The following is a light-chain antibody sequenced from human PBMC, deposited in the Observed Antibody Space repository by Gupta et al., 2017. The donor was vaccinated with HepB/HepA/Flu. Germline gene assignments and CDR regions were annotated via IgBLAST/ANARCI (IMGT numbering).Light chain of an antibody. J-gene: IGKJ1*01. CDR3: RQSLQTPWT. Sequence: DLVMTQSPLSLPVTPGEPASISCRSRQSLLHSNGYNYLNWYLQKPVQYPQLLIYLGSNRASGVPDRFSGSESGTDFTLKISRVEAEDVGVYYCRQSLQTPWTFGQGTKVEIK. V-gene: IGKV2-28*01. CDR1: QSLLHSNGYNY. CDR2: LGS.